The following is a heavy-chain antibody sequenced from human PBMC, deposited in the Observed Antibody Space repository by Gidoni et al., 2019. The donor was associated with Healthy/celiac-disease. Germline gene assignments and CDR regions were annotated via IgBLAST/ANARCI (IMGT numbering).Heavy chain of an antibody. D-gene: IGHD2-21*02. CDR3: ARRGDDGYYYYGMDV. CDR2: IKSDGSST. J-gene: IGHJ6*02. Sequence: EVQLVESGGGLVQPGGSLRPSCAASGFTFSSYWMHWVRQAPGKGLVWVSRIKSDGSSTSYADSVKGRFTISRDNAKNTLYLQMNSLRAEDTAVYYCARRGDDGYYYYGMDVWGQGTTVTVSS. CDR1: GFTFSSYW. V-gene: IGHV3-74*01.